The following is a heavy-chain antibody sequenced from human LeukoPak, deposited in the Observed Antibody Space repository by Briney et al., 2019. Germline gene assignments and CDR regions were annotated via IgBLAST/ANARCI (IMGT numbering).Heavy chain of an antibody. CDR1: GFTFSSYG. D-gene: IGHD5-24*01. Sequence: GGSLRLSCAAPGFTFSSYGMHWVRQAPGKGLEWVAVISYDGSNKYYADSVKGRFTISRDNSKNTLYLQMNSLRVEDTVVYYCAPEGDGYILFDYWGQGTLVTVSS. J-gene: IGHJ4*02. CDR3: APEGDGYILFDY. V-gene: IGHV3-30*03. CDR2: ISYDGSNK.